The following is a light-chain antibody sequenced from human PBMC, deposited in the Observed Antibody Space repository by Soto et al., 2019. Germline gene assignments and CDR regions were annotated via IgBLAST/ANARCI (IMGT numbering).Light chain of an antibody. CDR3: QQYDN. CDR2: GAS. CDR1: QSVSSN. V-gene: IGKV3-15*01. J-gene: IGKJ4*01. Sequence: EIVMTQSPATLSVSPGERATLSCRASQSVSSNLAWYQQKPGQAPRLLIYGASTRATGIPSRFSGSGSETDFTFTISSLQPEDIATYYCQQYDNLGGGTKVEIK.